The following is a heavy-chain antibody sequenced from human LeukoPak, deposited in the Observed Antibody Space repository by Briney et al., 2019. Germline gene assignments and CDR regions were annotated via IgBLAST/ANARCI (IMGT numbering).Heavy chain of an antibody. CDR1: GFTFSNAW. V-gene: IGHV4-59*01. Sequence: GSLRLSCAASGFTFSNAWMSWVRQAPGKGLEWIGYIYYSGSTNYNPSLKSRVTISVDTSKNQFSLKLSSVTAADTAVYYCARSPGIAVAAQAGLYYFDYWGQGTLVTVSS. CDR2: IYYSGST. D-gene: IGHD6-19*01. CDR3: ARSPGIAVAAQAGLYYFDY. J-gene: IGHJ4*02.